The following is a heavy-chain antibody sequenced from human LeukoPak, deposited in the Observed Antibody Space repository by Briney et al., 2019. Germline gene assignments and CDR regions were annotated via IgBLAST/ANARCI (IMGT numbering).Heavy chain of an antibody. CDR1: GFTFSSYS. J-gene: IGHJ5*02. V-gene: IGHV3-21*01. D-gene: IGHD6-19*01. Sequence: GGSLRLSCAASGFTFSSYSMNWVRQAPGKGLEWVSSISSSSSYIYYADSVKGRFTISRDNAKNSLYLQMNSLRAEDTAVYYCARCLDTAVACSPGPWGQGTLVTVSS. CDR3: ARCLDTAVACSPGP. CDR2: ISSSSSYI.